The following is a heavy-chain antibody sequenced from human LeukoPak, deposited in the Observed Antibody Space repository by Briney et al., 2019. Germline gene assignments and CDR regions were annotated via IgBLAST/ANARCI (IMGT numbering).Heavy chain of an antibody. J-gene: IGHJ5*02. CDR1: GGSFSGYY. D-gene: IGHD1-7*01. V-gene: IGHV4-34*01. CDR2: INHSGST. Sequence: PSETLSLTCAVYGGSFSGYYWSWIRQPPGKGLEWIGEINHSGSTNYNPSLKSRVTISVDTSKNQFSLKLSSVTAADTAVYYCARGRGITGTTDSNWFDPWGQGTLVTVSS. CDR3: ARGRGITGTTDSNWFDP.